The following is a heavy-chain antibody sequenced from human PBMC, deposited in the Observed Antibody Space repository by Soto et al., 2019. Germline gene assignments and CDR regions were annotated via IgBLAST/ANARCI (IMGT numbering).Heavy chain of an antibody. CDR1: GGTFSSYA. V-gene: IGHV1-69*13. J-gene: IGHJ5*02. CDR2: IIPIFGTA. D-gene: IGHD2-8*01. Sequence: SVKVSCKASGGTFSSYAISWVRQAPGQGLEWMGGIIPIFGTANYAQKFQGRVTITADESTSTAYMELSSLRSEDTAVYYCASDYCTNGVCYVFDPWGQGTLVTVSS. CDR3: ASDYCTNGVCYVFDP.